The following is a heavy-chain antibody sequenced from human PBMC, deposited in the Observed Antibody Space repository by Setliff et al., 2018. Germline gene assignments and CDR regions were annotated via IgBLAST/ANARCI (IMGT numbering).Heavy chain of an antibody. J-gene: IGHJ5*01. D-gene: IGHD2-21*02. CDR2: ISDDGSNE. Sequence: GGSLRLSCAAFGFSFSVYAMSWVRQAPFKGREWVATISDDGSNEFYADSVKGRFTVFRDNSKNTVYLQMNNLRPEDTAVYYCAKDPNGDFVGAFDSWGRGTLVTVSS. CDR3: AKDPNGDFVGAFDS. V-gene: IGHV3-30*18. CDR1: GFSFSVYA.